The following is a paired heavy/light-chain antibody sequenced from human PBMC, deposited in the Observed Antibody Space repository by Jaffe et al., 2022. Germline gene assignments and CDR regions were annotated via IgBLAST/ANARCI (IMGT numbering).Light chain of an antibody. J-gene: IGLJ2*01. CDR1: NIGSKS. Sequence: SYVLTQPPSVSVAPGKTARITCGGNNIGSKSVHWYQQKPGQAPVLVIYYDSDRPSGIPERFSGSNSGNTATLTISRVEAGDEADYYCQVWDSSSDHPVVFGGGTKLTVL. CDR3: QVWDSSSDHPVV. V-gene: IGLV3-21*04. CDR2: YDS.
Heavy chain of an antibody. Sequence: QVQLVQSGAEVKKPGASVKVSCKASGYTFTSYYMHWVRQAPGQGLEWMGIINPSGGSTSYAQKFQGRVTMTRDTSTSTVYMELSSLRSEDTAVYYCARESAGDSSGYYVGSGAFDIWGQGTMVTVSS. CDR1: GYTFTSYY. D-gene: IGHD3-22*01. V-gene: IGHV1-46*01. CDR3: ARESAGDSSGYYVGSGAFDI. CDR2: INPSGGST. J-gene: IGHJ3*02.